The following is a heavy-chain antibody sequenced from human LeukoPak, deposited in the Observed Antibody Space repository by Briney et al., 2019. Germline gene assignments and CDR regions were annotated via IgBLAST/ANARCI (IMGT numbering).Heavy chain of an antibody. CDR3: AKVIAAAGKGGYNWFDP. Sequence: SETLSLTCAVSGYSISSGYYWGWIRQPPGKGLEWIGSIDHSGSTYYNPSLKSRDTISVDTSKNQFSLKLGSVTAADTGVYYRAKVIAAAGKGGYNWFDPWGQGTLVTVSS. CDR2: IDHSGST. J-gene: IGHJ5*02. D-gene: IGHD6-13*01. CDR1: GYSISSGYY. V-gene: IGHV4-38-2*01.